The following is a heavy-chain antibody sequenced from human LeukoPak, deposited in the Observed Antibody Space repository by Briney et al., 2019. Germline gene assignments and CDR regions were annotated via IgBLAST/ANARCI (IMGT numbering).Heavy chain of an antibody. CDR3: AREDPVPAAIGSYYYYGMDV. Sequence: GASVKVSCKASGYTFTSYGISWVRQAPGQGLEWMGIINPSGGSTSYAQKFQGRVTMTRDTSTSTVYMELSSLRSEDTAVYYCAREDPVPAAIGSYYYYGMDVWGQGTTVTVSS. V-gene: IGHV1-46*01. CDR2: INPSGGST. J-gene: IGHJ6*02. D-gene: IGHD2-2*02. CDR1: GYTFTSYG.